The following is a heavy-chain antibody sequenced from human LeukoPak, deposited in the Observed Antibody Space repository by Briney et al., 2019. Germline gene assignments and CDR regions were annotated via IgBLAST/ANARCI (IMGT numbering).Heavy chain of an antibody. CDR3: AKDRTAGYDGLVDY. D-gene: IGHD5-12*01. V-gene: IGHV3-30*18. CDR1: GFTFSNYG. J-gene: IGHJ4*02. Sequence: GRSLRLSCAASGFTFSNYGMHWVRQAPGKALEGVAVISYDESNKYYTDSVKGRFTISRDSSKSTLYLQMNSLAAEDTAVYYCAKDRTAGYDGLVDYWGQGTLVTVSS. CDR2: ISYDESNK.